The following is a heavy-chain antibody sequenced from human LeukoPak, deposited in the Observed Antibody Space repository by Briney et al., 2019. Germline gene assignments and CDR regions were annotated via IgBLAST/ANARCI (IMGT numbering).Heavy chain of an antibody. CDR2: IYYNGGT. D-gene: IGHD3-22*01. CDR3: ARARGGYYGSSAYYQAPAVDY. V-gene: IGHV4-59*12. J-gene: IGHJ4*02. Sequence: PSETLSLTCTVSGDSISSYYWCWIRQPPGEGLEEIGYIYYNGGTNYNPSLMSRATISVVTSKNQFSPKLSSVIAASTAVYYCARARGGYYGSSAYYQAPAVDYWGQGTLVTVSS. CDR1: GDSISSYY.